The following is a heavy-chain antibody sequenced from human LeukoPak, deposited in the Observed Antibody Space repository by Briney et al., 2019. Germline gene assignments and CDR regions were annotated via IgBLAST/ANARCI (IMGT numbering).Heavy chain of an antibody. CDR2: TYYRSKWYY. Sequence: SQTLPLTCAISGDSVSSDTSAWNWIRQSPSRGLEWLGRTYYRSKWYYEYSVSVKSRISVNADTSMNQFSLHLTSVTPDDTAVYYCVRDPGYCYGFDVWGQGTTVTVSS. J-gene: IGHJ6*02. CDR1: GDSVSSDTSA. CDR3: VRDPGYCYGFDV. D-gene: IGHD2-15*01. V-gene: IGHV6-1*01.